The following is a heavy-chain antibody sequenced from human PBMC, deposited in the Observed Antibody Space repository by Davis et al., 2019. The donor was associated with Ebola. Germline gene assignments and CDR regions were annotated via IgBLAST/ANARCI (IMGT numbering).Heavy chain of an antibody. D-gene: IGHD7-27*01. CDR3: ATDNWGPAL. V-gene: IGHV3-7*01. CDR2: IKPDGSEK. CDR1: GFTFSSYW. Sequence: GESLKISCAASGFTFSSYWMSWVRQAPGKGLEWVANIKPDGSEKYYVDSVKGRFTISRDNAKKSLYLEMNSLRAEDTAVYYCATDNWGPALWGQGTLLTVSS. J-gene: IGHJ4*02.